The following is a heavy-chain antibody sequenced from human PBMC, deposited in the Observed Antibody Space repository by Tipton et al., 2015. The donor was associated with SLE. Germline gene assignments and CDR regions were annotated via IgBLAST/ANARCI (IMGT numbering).Heavy chain of an antibody. V-gene: IGHV4-4*08. CDR3: ARNPITMVRGVIPGAFDI. D-gene: IGHD3-10*01. Sequence: TLSLTCTVSGGSISSYYWSWIRQPPGKGLEWIGYIYTSGSTSYNPSLKSRVTISVDTSKNQFSLKLSSVIAADTAVYYCARNPITMVRGVIPGAFDIWGQGTMVTVSS. CDR2: IYTSGST. J-gene: IGHJ3*02. CDR1: GGSISSYY.